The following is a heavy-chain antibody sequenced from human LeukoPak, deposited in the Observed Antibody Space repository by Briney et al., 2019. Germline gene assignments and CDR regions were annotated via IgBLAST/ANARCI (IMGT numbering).Heavy chain of an antibody. CDR2: ISSSSSYI. J-gene: IGHJ4*02. V-gene: IGHV3-21*01. CDR3: ARDSGGVTTWNDY. CDR1: GFTFSSYS. D-gene: IGHD4-17*01. Sequence: AGGSLRLSCAASGFTFSSYSMTWVRQAPGKGLEWVSSISSSSSYIYFADSVKGRFTISRDNAKNSLYLQMNSLRAEDTAVYYCARDSGGVTTWNDYWGQGTLVTVSS.